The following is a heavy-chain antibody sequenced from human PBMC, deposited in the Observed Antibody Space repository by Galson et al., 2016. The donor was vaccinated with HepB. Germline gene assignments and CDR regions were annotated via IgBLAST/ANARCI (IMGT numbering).Heavy chain of an antibody. J-gene: IGHJ5*02. Sequence: SLRLSCAVSGLMYTHYAMNWVRQAPGKGLEWVSIIDDSGDHIYYAESVKGRFTISRDKATNTLYLQMNSLRAEDTSLYYCARVGRFGGWYEWGWFDPWGQGTLVTVSS. CDR2: IDDSGDHI. CDR3: ARVGRFGGWYEWGWFDP. CDR1: GLMYTHYA. V-gene: IGHV3-23*01. D-gene: IGHD6-19*01.